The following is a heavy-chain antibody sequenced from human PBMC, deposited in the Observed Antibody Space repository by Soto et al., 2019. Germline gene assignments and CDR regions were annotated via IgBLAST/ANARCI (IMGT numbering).Heavy chain of an antibody. D-gene: IGHD2-2*02. CDR3: ARHNPSDYIDP. CDR1: GGSISSYY. V-gene: IGHV4-59*08. CDR2: IYYSGST. J-gene: IGHJ5*02. Sequence: PSETLSLTCTVSGGSISSYYLSWIRQPPGKGLEWIGYIYYSGSTNYNPSRKSRVTISVDTSKNQFSLKLSSVTAADTAVYYCARHNPSDYIDPRGQGTLVTVSS.